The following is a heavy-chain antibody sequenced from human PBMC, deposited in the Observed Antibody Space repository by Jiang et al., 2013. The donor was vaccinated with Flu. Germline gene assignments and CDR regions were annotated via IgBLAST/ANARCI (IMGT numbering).Heavy chain of an antibody. Sequence: VQLLESGGGVVQPGGSLRLSCVTSGFNFRSYGMYWVRQAPGKGLEWVTFIRHDEARMYYVDSVKGRFSVSRDNSKNTLFLEMNSLRVEDTALYYCARDWYEYASEHYYNGGFVGYWGQGTLVTV. CDR1: GFNFRSYG. D-gene: IGHD3-10*01. CDR3: ARDWYEYASEHYYNGGFVGY. CDR2: IRHDEARM. J-gene: IGHJ4*02. V-gene: IGHV3-30*02.